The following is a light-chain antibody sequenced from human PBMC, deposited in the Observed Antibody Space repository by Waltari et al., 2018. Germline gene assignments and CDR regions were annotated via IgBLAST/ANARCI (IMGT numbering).Light chain of an antibody. CDR1: ESIGRAL. J-gene: IGKJ1*01. Sequence: SCRASESIGRALAWYQQKPGQAPRLLIYGASTRATGIPDRFSGSGSGTDFSLTISRLEPEDFEVYYCQHYVRLPVTLGQGTRVEI. CDR2: GAS. CDR3: QHYVRLPVT. V-gene: IGKV3-20*01.